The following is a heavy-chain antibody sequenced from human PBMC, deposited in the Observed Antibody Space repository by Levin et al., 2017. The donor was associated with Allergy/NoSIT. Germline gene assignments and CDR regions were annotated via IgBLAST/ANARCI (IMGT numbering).Heavy chain of an antibody. J-gene: IGHJ4*02. CDR2: IYSGGST. V-gene: IGHV3-53*01. CDR1: GFTVSSNY. Sequence: LSLTCAASGFTVSSNYMSWVRQAPGKGLEWVSVIYSGGSTYYADSVKGRFTISRDNSKNTLYLQMNSLRAEDTAVYYCARGIAAAGRRYYFDYWGQGTLVTVSA. D-gene: IGHD6-13*01. CDR3: ARGIAAAGRRYYFDY.